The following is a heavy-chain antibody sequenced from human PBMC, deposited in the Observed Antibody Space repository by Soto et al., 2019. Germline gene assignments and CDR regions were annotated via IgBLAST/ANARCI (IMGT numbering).Heavy chain of an antibody. CDR2: IYYSGST. J-gene: IGHJ6*03. V-gene: IGHV4-39*01. CDR1: GGSISSSIYY. D-gene: IGHD3-9*01. Sequence: QLQLQESGPGLVKPSETRSLTCTVSGGSISSSIYYWGWIRHPPGKGLEWIGSIYYSGSTFYNPSLKSLVTISVDTSKNQFSLTLSSVTAADTAVYYCASLDILTDHYYYMDVWGKGTTVTVSS. CDR3: ASLDILTDHYYYMDV.